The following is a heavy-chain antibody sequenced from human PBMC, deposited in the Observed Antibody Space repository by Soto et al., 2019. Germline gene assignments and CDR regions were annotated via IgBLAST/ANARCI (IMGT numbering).Heavy chain of an antibody. CDR1: GGSISSFH. CDR3: GGLYPYESRGYHLNS. J-gene: IGHJ5*01. CDR2: IHYSGNT. V-gene: IGHV4-59*04. D-gene: IGHD3-22*01. Sequence: SETLSLTCTVSGGSISSFHWSWIRQPPGKGLEWIGYIHYSGNTYYNPSLGSRVTISVDTSKNQFSLKLRSVTAADTAVFYCGGLYPYESRGYHLNSGGQGPRVTVS.